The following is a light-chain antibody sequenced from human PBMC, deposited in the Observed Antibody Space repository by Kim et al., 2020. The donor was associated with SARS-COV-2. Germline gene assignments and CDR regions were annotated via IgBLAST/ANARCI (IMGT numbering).Light chain of an antibody. J-gene: IGKJ2*03. CDR1: QSLLHSNGYNY. CDR3: MQALQTPYS. V-gene: IGKV2-28*01. Sequence: EPPSISCRSSQSLLHSNGYNYLDWYLQKPGQSPQLLIYLGSNRASGVPDRFSGSGSGTDFTLKISRVEAEDVGVYYCMQALQTPYSFGQGTKLEI. CDR2: LGS.